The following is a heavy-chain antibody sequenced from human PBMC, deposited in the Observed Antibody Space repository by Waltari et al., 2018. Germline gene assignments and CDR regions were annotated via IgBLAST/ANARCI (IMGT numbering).Heavy chain of an antibody. CDR1: GGTFSSYAI. V-gene: IGHV4-30-4*02. D-gene: IGHD3-22*01. CDR3: ARDGNSSGYYCLDY. Sequence: QVQLVQSGAEVKKPGSSVKVSCKASGGTFSSYAISWVRPAPGQGLEWIGYIYYSGSTYYNPSLKSRVTISVDTSKNQFSLKLSSVTAADTAVYYCARDGNSSGYYCLDYWGQGTLVTVSS. J-gene: IGHJ4*02. CDR2: IYYSGST.